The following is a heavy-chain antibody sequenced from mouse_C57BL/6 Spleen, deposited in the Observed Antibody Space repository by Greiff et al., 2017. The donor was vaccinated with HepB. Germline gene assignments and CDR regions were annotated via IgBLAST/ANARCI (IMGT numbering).Heavy chain of an antibody. CDR3: ARDHYDYLYAMDY. Sequence: EVQLVESGPGLVKPSQSLSLTCSVTGYSITSGYYWNWIRQFPGNKLEWMGYISYDGSNNYNPSLKNRISITRDTSKNQFFLKLNSVTTEDTATYYCARDHYDYLYAMDYWGQGTSVTVSS. J-gene: IGHJ4*01. V-gene: IGHV3-6*01. CDR1: GYSITSGYY. CDR2: ISYDGSN. D-gene: IGHD2-4*01.